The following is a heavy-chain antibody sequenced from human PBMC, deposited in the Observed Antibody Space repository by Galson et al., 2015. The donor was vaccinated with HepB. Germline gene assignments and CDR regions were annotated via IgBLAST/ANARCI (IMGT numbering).Heavy chain of an antibody. J-gene: IGHJ5*02. CDR2: INAGNGNT. CDR3: ARSRIAVAGPPYSWFDP. Sequence: SVKVSCKASGYTFTSYVMHWVRQAPGQRLEWMGWINAGNGNTKYSQKFQGRVTITRDTSASTAYMELSGLRSEDTAVYFCARSRIAVAGPPYSWFDPWGQGALGTVSS. V-gene: IGHV1-3*01. D-gene: IGHD6-19*01. CDR1: GYTFTSYV.